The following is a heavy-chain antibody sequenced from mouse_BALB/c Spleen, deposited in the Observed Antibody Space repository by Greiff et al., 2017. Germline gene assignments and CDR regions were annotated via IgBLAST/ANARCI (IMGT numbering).Heavy chain of an antibody. J-gene: IGHJ3*01. CDR1: GYTFTSYW. V-gene: IGHV1-69*02. Sequence: QVQLQQPGAELVRPGASVKLSCKASGYTFTSYWINWVKQRPGQGLEWIGNIYPSDSYTNYNQKFKDKATLTVDKSSSTAYMQLSSPTSEDSAVYYCTREDYGSRGGFAYWGQGTLVTVSA. D-gene: IGHD1-1*01. CDR3: TREDYGSRGGFAY. CDR2: IYPSDSYT.